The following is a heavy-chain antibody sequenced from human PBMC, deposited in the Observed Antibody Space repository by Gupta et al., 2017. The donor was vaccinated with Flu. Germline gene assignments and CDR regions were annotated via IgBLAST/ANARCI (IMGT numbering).Heavy chain of an antibody. D-gene: IGHD3-3*01. J-gene: IGHJ4*02. Sequence: VRQAPGKGLEWFSYIRSISSLIHYADSVRGRFTISRDNAEHSLYLELNSLRAEDSAIYYCAKGAVFADYWGLGTLVNVSS. CDR3: AKGAVFADY. V-gene: IGHV3-21*01. CDR2: IRSISSLI.